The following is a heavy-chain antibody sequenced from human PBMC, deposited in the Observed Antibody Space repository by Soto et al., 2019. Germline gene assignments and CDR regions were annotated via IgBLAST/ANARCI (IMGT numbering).Heavy chain of an antibody. J-gene: IGHJ6*02. CDR3: ARRRFGELLGRYYYGMDV. V-gene: IGHV4-34*01. Sequence: SETLSLTCAVYGGSFSGCYWSWIRQPPGKGLEWIGEINHSGSTNYNPSLKSRVTISVDTSKNQFSLKLSSVTAADTAVYYCARRRFGELLGRYYYGMDVWGQGTTVNVSS. CDR1: GGSFSGCY. D-gene: IGHD3-10*01. CDR2: INHSGST.